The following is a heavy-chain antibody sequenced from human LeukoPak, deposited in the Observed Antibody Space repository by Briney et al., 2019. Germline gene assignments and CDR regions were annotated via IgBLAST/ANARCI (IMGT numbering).Heavy chain of an antibody. J-gene: IGHJ4*02. V-gene: IGHV4-34*01. D-gene: IGHD4-23*01. CDR3: ARDNKDYRGNSSFDY. CDR1: RGSFSGYY. CDR2: INHSRST. Sequence: PSETLSLTCAVYRGSFSGYYWSWIRQPLGKGLEWIGEINHSRSTNYNPSLKSRVTISVDTSKNQFSLKLSSVTAADTAVYYCARDNKDYRGNSSFDYWGQGTLVTVSS.